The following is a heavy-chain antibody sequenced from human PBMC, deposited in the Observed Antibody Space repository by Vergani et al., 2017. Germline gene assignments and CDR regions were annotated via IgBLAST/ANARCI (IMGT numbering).Heavy chain of an antibody. J-gene: IGHJ5*02. CDR2: IHYAENS. CDR3: AGDTHSWQRADR. D-gene: IGHD6-13*01. V-gene: IGHV4-59*02. Sequence: QVHLQESGPGLVKPSETLSLSCTVSGGSVSSYYWSWIRQPPGKGLEWIGYIHYAENSIYNPSLKSRVTMSVDTSKNQFSLKLTSVTAADTAVYFCAGDTHSWQRADRWGHGLLVSVSS. CDR1: GGSVSSYY.